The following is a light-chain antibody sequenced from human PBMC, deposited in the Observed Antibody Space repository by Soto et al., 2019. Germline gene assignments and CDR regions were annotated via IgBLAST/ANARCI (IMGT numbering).Light chain of an antibody. CDR1: SSDVGGYNY. V-gene: IGLV2-14*01. CDR2: DVT. CDR3: TSYSGSSTLVL. Sequence: QSALTQPASVSGSPGQSITISCTGTSSDVGGYNYVSWYQQHPGKAPKLMIYDVTSRPSGVSDRFSGSKSGNTASLTISGLQSEDEADYYCTSYSGSSTLVLFGGGTKLTVL. J-gene: IGLJ3*02.